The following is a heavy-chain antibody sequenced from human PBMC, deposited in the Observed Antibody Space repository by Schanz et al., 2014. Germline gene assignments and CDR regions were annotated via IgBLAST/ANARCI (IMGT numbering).Heavy chain of an antibody. J-gene: IGHJ4*02. D-gene: IGHD1-26*01. Sequence: EVQLVESGGGLVQPGGSLRLSCAASGFSFSSYAMGWVRQAPGKGLEWVSAISGSGGSTYYADSVKGRFTISRDNAENALYLQMNSLRAEDTGLYFCARGGSGSHYRLDYWGQGTLVTVSS. CDR1: GFSFSSYA. CDR3: ARGGSGSHYRLDY. CDR2: ISGSGGST. V-gene: IGHV3-23*04.